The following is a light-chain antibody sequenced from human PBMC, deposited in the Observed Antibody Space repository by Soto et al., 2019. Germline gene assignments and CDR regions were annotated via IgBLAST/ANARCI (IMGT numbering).Light chain of an antibody. CDR1: QTVSTNY. J-gene: IGKJ1*01. CDR3: QQYGSSPRT. Sequence: EVVLTQSPDTLSVSPGERATLSCRASQTVSTNYLAWYQQKPGQAPRLLIYGASKRATGIPDRFSGSGSGTDFTLTISRLEPEDFAVYCCQQYGSSPRTFGQGTKADIK. CDR2: GAS. V-gene: IGKV3-20*01.